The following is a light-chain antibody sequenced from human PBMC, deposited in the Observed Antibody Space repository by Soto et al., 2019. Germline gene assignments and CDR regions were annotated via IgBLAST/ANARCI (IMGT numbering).Light chain of an antibody. CDR1: QAVNTR. Sequence: IVLTEAPPIQAPFPGDRVTLSCRASQAVNTRLAWYQHKPGQAPRLLIYGASNRATGIPARFSGSGSGTDFTLTISSLEPEDFAVYYCQQRSKWPTFGQGTEVEI. CDR2: GAS. V-gene: IGKV3D-11*01. CDR3: QQRSKWPT. J-gene: IGKJ1*01.